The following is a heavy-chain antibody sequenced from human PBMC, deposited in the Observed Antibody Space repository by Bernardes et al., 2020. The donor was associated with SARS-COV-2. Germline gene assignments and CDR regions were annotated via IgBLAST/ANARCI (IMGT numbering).Heavy chain of an antibody. CDR3: AKDYGTWTNWFDA. V-gene: IGHV3-30*18. Sequence: GGSLRLSCAAFGFTFNNYVIHWVRQAPGKGLEWMAVISDDGSETYYADSVKGRFTISRDNSKNTLYLQMNSLRAEDTAVYYCAKDYGTWTNWFDAWGQGTLVTVSS. D-gene: IGHD1-1*01. CDR2: ISDDGSET. CDR1: GFTFNNYV. J-gene: IGHJ5*02.